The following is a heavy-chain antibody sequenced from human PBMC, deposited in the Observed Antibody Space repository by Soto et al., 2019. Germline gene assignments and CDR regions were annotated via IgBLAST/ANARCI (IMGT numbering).Heavy chain of an antibody. J-gene: IGHJ4*02. D-gene: IGHD3-22*01. CDR3: AKDHDYYDSSGYPDY. CDR1: GFTFSSYA. Sequence: EVQLLESGGGLVQPGGSLRLSCAASGFTFSSYAMSWVRQAPGKGLEWVSAISDSGGSTYYAVSVKGRFTISRDNSKNTLYLQMNSLRAEDTAVYYCAKDHDYYDSSGYPDYWGQGTLVTVSS. CDR2: ISDSGGST. V-gene: IGHV3-23*01.